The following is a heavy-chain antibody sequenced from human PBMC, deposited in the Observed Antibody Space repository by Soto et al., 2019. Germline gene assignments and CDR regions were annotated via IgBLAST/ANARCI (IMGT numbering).Heavy chain of an antibody. Sequence: GESLKISCKGSGYSFTSYWIGWVRQMPGKGLEWMGIIYPGDSDTRYSPSFQGQVTFSADKSISTAYLQWSSLKASDTAMYYCARQYDSSGYYPNYYYYGMDVWGQGTTVTVSS. D-gene: IGHD3-22*01. CDR3: ARQYDSSGYYPNYYYYGMDV. CDR2: IYPGDSDT. V-gene: IGHV5-51*01. CDR1: GYSFTSYW. J-gene: IGHJ6*02.